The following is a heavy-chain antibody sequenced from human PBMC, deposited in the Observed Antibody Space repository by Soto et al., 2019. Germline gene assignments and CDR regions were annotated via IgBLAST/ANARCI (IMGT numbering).Heavy chain of an antibody. V-gene: IGHV6-1*01. D-gene: IGHD6-13*01. CDR1: GDSVSSNSAA. CDR3: ARESYSSSWYQLYYFDY. Sequence: PSQTLSLTCAISGDSVSSNSAAWNWIRQSPSRGLEWLGRTYYRSKWYNDYAVSVKSRITINPDTSKNQFSLQLNSVTPEDTAVYYCARESYSSSWYQLYYFDYWGQGTLVTAPQ. CDR2: TYYRSKWYN. J-gene: IGHJ4*02.